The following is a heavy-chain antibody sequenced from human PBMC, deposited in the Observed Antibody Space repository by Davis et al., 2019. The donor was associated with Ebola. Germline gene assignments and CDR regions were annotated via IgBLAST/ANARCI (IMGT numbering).Heavy chain of an antibody. D-gene: IGHD6-19*01. Sequence: PSETLSLTCVVYGESVSGIYWTWTRQSPGKGLEWIGENNHSGRTFYNPSLKSRVTVSLDTSQNHFSLRLTSVTAADTAMYYCGGIRGQWLESWGQGSLVTVST. J-gene: IGHJ5*02. V-gene: IGHV4-34*01. CDR1: GESVSGIY. CDR2: NNHSGRT. CDR3: GGIRGQWLES.